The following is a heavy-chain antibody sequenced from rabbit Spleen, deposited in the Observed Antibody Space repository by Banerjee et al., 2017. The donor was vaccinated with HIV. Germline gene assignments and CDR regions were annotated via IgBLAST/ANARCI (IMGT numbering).Heavy chain of an antibody. CDR3: VKDGRSLSSGWGGDL. J-gene: IGHJ4*01. D-gene: IGHD4-1*01. Sequence: QEQLEASGGDLVKPGASLTLTCTASGFGCGRCDYMCWVRQAPGKGLEWIACIDVGGHSATTYYASWPKGRFSISKTSSTTVTLQMTSLTAADTATYFCVKDGRSLSSGWGGDLWGPGTLVTVS. CDR2: IDVGGHSATT. V-gene: IGHV1S45*01. CDR1: GFGCGRCDY.